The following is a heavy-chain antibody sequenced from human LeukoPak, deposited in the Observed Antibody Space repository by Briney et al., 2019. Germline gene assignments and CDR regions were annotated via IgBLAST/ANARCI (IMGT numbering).Heavy chain of an antibody. CDR2: IRYDGSNK. CDR3: AKDGREGWIYYFDY. V-gene: IGHV3-30*02. CDR1: GFTFSSYG. J-gene: IGHJ4*02. D-gene: IGHD2-15*01. Sequence: GGSLRLSCAASGFTFSSYGMHWVRQAPGKGLEWVAFIRYDGSNKYYADSVKGRFTISRDNSKNTLYLQMNSLRAEDTAVYYCAKDGREGWIYYFDYWGQGTLVTVSS.